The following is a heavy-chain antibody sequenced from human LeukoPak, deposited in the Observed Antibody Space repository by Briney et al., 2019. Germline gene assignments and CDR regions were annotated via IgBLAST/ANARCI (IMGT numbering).Heavy chain of an antibody. CDR2: MNPNSGNT. V-gene: IGHV1-8*03. J-gene: IGHJ3*02. CDR3: ARGFREIVVGDAFDI. D-gene: IGHD2-15*01. Sequence: ASVKVSCKASGYTFTSYDINWVRQATGQGLEWMGWMNPNSGNTGYAQKFQGRVTITRNTSISTAYMELSSLRSEDTAVYYCARGFREIVVGDAFDIWGQGTMVTVSS. CDR1: GYTFTSYD.